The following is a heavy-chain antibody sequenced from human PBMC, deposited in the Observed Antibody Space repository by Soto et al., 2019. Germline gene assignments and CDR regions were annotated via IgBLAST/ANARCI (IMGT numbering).Heavy chain of an antibody. J-gene: IGHJ5*02. Sequence: LRLSCAASGFTFSSYSMNWVRQAPGKGLEWVSSISSSSSYIYYADSVKGRFTISRDNAKNSLYLQMNSLRAEDTAVYYCAREYTVPGWFDPWGQGTLVTVSS. CDR2: ISSSSSYI. D-gene: IGHD4-17*01. V-gene: IGHV3-21*01. CDR3: AREYTVPGWFDP. CDR1: GFTFSSYS.